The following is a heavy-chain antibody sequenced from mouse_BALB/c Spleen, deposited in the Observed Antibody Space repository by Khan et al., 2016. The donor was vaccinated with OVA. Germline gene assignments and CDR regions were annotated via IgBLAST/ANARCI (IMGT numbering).Heavy chain of an antibody. J-gene: IGHJ3*01. Sequence: VQLQESGPGLVQPSQSLSITCTASGFSLNHYGVHWVRQSPGKGLEWLGVIWSGGSTDYNAAFISRLSTSKDNSKSQVFFKMNSLQPNDTAIYYGARNYDYDEGLAYWGQGTLVTVSA. CDR2: IWSGGST. D-gene: IGHD2-4*01. V-gene: IGHV2-2*02. CDR3: ARNYDYDEGLAY. CDR1: GFSLNHYG.